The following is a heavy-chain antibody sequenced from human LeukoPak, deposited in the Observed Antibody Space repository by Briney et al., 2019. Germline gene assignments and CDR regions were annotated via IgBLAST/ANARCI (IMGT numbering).Heavy chain of an antibody. CDR3: ARDSDSSALPGAFDI. CDR1: GFTFSSYA. D-gene: IGHD6-6*01. Sequence: GRSLRLSCAASGFTFSSYAMHWVRQAPGKGLEWVAVISYDGSNKYYADSVKGRFTISRDNSKNTLYLLMNSLRAEDTAVYYCARDSDSSALPGAFDIWGQGTMVTVSS. J-gene: IGHJ3*02. CDR2: ISYDGSNK. V-gene: IGHV3-30-3*01.